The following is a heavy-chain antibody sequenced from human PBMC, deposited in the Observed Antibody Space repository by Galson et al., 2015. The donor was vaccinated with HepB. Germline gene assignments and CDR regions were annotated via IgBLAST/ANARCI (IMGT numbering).Heavy chain of an antibody. CDR3: ARERESSGLACDY. CDR2: MYSPGGT. CDR1: GLSVSGNY. D-gene: IGHD6-19*01. Sequence: SLRLSCAASGLSVSGNYMSWVRQAPGKGLDWVSVMYSPGGTHYADSVRGRFTISRDNSKNTLYLQMNSLTAEDTAVYYCARERESSGLACDYWGQGTLVTVSS. J-gene: IGHJ4*02. V-gene: IGHV3-66*01.